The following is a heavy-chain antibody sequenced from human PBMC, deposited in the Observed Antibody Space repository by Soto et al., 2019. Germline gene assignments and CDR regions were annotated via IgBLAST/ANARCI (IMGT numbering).Heavy chain of an antibody. J-gene: IGHJ6*01. CDR1: GGSFSGYY. D-gene: IGHD2-8*01. CDR3: ARHVMVCGMDV. Sequence: SETLSLTCAVYGGSFSGYYWSWIRQPPGKGLEWIGEINHSGSTNYNPSLKSRVTISVDTSKNQFSLKLSSVTAADTAVYYCARHVMVCGMDVWGQGTTVTVSS. CDR2: INHSGST. V-gene: IGHV4-34*01.